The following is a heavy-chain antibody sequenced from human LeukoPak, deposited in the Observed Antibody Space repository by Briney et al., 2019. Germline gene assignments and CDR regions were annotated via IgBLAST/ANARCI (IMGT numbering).Heavy chain of an antibody. CDR3: ARAQWRRPDY. J-gene: IGHJ4*02. Sequence: GGSLRLSCAASEFTFSGYWMGWFRQAPGKGLEWVATLKQDGSETDYVDSVKGRFTISRDNAKNSLYLQMNSLRIEDTAVYYCARAQWRRPDYWGQGTLVTVSS. CDR2: LKQDGSET. D-gene: IGHD5-12*01. V-gene: IGHV3-7*02. CDR1: EFTFSGYW.